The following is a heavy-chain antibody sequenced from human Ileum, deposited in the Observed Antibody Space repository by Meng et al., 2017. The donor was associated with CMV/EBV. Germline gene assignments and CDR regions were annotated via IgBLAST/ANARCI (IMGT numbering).Heavy chain of an antibody. J-gene: IGHJ4*02. Sequence: SGFIFSSYGMHWVRQAPGKGLEWVAVLWYDGSRKYFADSVQGRFSISRDDSKNTVYLQMNSLRAEDTAVYYCARDNDGSSHYSQFDYWGQGTLVTVSS. V-gene: IGHV3-33*01. D-gene: IGHD3-22*01. CDR3: ARDNDGSSHYSQFDY. CDR1: GFIFSSYG. CDR2: LWYDGSRK.